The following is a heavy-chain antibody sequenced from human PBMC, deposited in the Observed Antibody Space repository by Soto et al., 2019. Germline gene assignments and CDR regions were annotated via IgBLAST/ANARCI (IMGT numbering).Heavy chain of an antibody. Sequence: SETLSLTCTVSGGSISSGGYYWSWIRQQPGKGLEWIGYIYYSGSTYYNPSLKSRVTISVDTSKNQFSLKLSSVTAADTSVYYCARRPPAHNWFDPWGQGTLVTVSS. CDR2: IYYSGST. J-gene: IGHJ5*02. CDR3: ARRPPAHNWFDP. V-gene: IGHV4-31*03. CDR1: GGSISSGGYY.